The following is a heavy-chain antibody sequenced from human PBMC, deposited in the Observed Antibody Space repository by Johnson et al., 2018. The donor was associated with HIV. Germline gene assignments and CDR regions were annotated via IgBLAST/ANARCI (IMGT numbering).Heavy chain of an antibody. CDR3: ANAPGPYAFDI. J-gene: IGHJ3*02. V-gene: IGHV3-30*04. CDR2: ISYDGSNK. CDR1: GFTFSSYA. D-gene: IGHD2-2*01. Sequence: QVQLVESGGGVVHPGRSLRLSCAASGFTFSSYAMHWVRQAPGKGLEWVAVISYDGSNKYYADSVKGRFTISRDNSKNTLYLQMNSLRAEDTAVYYCANAPGPYAFDIWGQGTMVTVS.